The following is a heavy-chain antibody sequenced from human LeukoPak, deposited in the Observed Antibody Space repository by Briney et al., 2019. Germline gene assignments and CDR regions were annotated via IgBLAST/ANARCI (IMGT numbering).Heavy chain of an antibody. J-gene: IGHJ4*02. CDR1: GFTFSSYW. D-gene: IGHD4-11*01. CDR2: IRRDGSST. CDR3: ARDDYNRH. Sequence: PGGSLRLSCAASGFTFSSYWMHWVRQAPGKGLVWVSRIRRDGSSTTYADSVKGRFTISRDNTKNTLYLQMNSLRADDTAVYYCARDDYNRHWGQGTLVTVSS. V-gene: IGHV3-74*01.